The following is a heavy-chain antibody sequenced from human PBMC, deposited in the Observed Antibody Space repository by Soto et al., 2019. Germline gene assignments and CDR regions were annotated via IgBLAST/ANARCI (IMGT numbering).Heavy chain of an antibody. J-gene: IGHJ4*02. V-gene: IGHV1-3*01. CDR1: GYTFTSYP. CDR2: INAGNGNT. Sequence: GASVKVSCKASGYTFTSYPIHWVRQAPGRRLEWMGWINAGNGNTKYSQKFQGRVTITRDTSASTAYMELSSLRSEDTAVYYCARGGPLHSAYEYYFDYWGQGALVTVSS. D-gene: IGHD5-12*01. CDR3: ARGGPLHSAYEYYFDY.